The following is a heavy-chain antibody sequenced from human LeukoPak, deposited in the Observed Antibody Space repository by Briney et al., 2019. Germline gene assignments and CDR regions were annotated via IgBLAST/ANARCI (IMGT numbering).Heavy chain of an antibody. D-gene: IGHD4-23*01. CDR3: ARAGGNSDYYYMDV. J-gene: IGHJ6*03. V-gene: IGHV1-18*01. Sequence: ASVKVSCKASGYTFINYGISWVRQAPGQGLEWMGWISGYDGNTNYAQEVQGRVTMTTDTSSSTAYMELRSLSSDDTAVYYCARAGGNSDYYYMDVWGRESTVTASS. CDR1: GYTFINYG. CDR2: ISGYDGNT.